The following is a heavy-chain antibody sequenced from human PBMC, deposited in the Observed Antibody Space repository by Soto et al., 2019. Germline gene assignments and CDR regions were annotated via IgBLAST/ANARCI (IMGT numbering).Heavy chain of an antibody. CDR2: ISVSGVST. CDR3: AKAPSGSGSPYFDY. V-gene: IGHV3-23*01. D-gene: IGHD3-10*01. CDR1: GFTFSSYA. J-gene: IGHJ4*02. Sequence: GGSLRLSCAASGFTFSSYAMSWVRQAPGKGLEWVSTISVSGVSTYYADSVKGRFTISRDNPKNTLYLQMNSLRAEDTAVYYCAKAPSGSGSPYFDYWGQGTLVTVSS.